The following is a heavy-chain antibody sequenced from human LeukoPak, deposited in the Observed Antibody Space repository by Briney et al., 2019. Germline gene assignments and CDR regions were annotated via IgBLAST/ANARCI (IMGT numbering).Heavy chain of an antibody. CDR3: AGLSNVAARPGWFDP. D-gene: IGHD6-6*01. CDR2: SNPKSGGT. Sequence: ASVKVSCKPSRHTFTDYYIHWVRQAPGQRLEWMGWSNPKSGGTKFAQKFQGRVTMTRDTSISTVYMEMSGLTFDDTAMYYCAGLSNVAARPGWFDPWGQGTLVTVSS. J-gene: IGHJ5*02. CDR1: RHTFTDYY. V-gene: IGHV1-2*02.